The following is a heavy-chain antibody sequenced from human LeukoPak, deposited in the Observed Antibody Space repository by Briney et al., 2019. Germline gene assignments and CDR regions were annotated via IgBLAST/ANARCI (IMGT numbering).Heavy chain of an antibody. D-gene: IGHD6-13*01. V-gene: IGHV1-18*01. CDR3: ARVWYPPDAFDF. J-gene: IGHJ3*01. CDR2: ISVYNGVT. CDR1: GYTFTSYD. Sequence: ASVKVSCKASGYTFTSYDINWVRQAPGQGLEWVGWISVYNGVTKFAQKVQDRVTMTTDTSTNIAYMELRNLRSDDTAVYYCARVWYPPDAFDFWGQGTMVTVSS.